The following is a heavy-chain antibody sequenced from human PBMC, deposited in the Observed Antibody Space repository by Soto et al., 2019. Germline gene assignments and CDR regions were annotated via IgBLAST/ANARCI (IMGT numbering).Heavy chain of an antibody. J-gene: IGHJ6*02. D-gene: IGHD4-4*01. CDR2: ISTFNGNT. V-gene: IGHV1-18*01. CDR1: GSTFTTYG. CDR3: ASSYSNFSLIDYYSYGMDV. Sequence: GASVKVSCKASGSTFTTYGISWVRQAPGQGLEWMGWISTFNGNTKYAQKFQGRVTMTTDTSTSTAYMELSSLRSEDTAVYYCASSYSNFSLIDYYSYGMDVWGQGNTVTVSS.